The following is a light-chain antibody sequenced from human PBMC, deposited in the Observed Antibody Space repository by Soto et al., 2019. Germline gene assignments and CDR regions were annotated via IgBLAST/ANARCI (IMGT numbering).Light chain of an antibody. CDR1: SXDVGGYNY. V-gene: IGLV2-11*01. Sequence: QSVLTQPRSVSGSPGQSVTISCTGTSXDVGGYNYVSWYQQHPGKDPKLMIYDVSKRPSGVPDRFSGSKSGNTASLTISGLQAEDEADYYCCSYAGSSTLVFGTGTQVTVL. CDR2: DVS. J-gene: IGLJ1*01. CDR3: CSYAGSSTLV.